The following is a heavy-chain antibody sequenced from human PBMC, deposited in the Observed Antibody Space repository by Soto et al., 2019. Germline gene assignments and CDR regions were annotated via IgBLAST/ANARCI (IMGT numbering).Heavy chain of an antibody. CDR3: ARDSSGWSCRWYFDL. V-gene: IGHV1-3*01. CDR2: INAGNGNT. J-gene: IGHJ2*01. D-gene: IGHD6-19*01. CDR1: GYTFTGYY. Sequence: DSVKVSCKASGYTFTGYYMHWVRQAPGQRLEWMGWINAGNGNTKYSQKFQGRVTITRDTSASTAYMELNSLRAEDTAVYYCARDSSGWSCRWYFDLRGRGTTVTVTS.